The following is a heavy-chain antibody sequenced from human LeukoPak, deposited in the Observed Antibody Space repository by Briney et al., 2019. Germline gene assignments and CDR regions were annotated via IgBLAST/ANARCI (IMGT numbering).Heavy chain of an antibody. CDR3: ARDQGGFWSVYSYFDY. J-gene: IGHJ4*02. CDR1: GFTSSSYW. D-gene: IGHD3-3*01. V-gene: IGHV3-7*01. Sequence: GGSLRLSCAASGFTSSSYWMSWVRQAPGKGVGWVANIKQDGSEKYYVDSVRGRFTISRDNAKNSLYLQMNSLRAEATAVYYCARDQGGFWSVYSYFDYWGQGTLVTVSS. CDR2: IKQDGSEK.